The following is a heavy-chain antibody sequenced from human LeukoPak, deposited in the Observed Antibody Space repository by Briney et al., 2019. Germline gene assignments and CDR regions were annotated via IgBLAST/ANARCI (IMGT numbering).Heavy chain of an antibody. V-gene: IGHV3-30*02. CDR3: AKDIDSRDAFDI. D-gene: IGHD6-13*01. CDR1: GFTFSSYG. Sequence: GGSLRLSCAASGFTFSSYGMHWVRQAPGKGLEWVAVIWYDGSNKYYADSVKGRFTISRDNSKNTLYLQMNSLRAEDTALYYCAKDIDSRDAFDIWGQGTMVTVSS. CDR2: IWYDGSNK. J-gene: IGHJ3*02.